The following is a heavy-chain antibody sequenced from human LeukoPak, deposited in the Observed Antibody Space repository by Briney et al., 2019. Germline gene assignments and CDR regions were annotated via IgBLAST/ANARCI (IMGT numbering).Heavy chain of an antibody. CDR3: ARGGYYSVF. Sequence: GGSLRLSCAASGFTFSNYAMNWVRQAPGKGLEWVANIKQDGSEKYYVDSVKGRFTISRDNAKNSLYLQMNSLRAEDTAVYYCARGGYYSVFWGQGTLVTVSS. CDR1: GFTFSNYA. V-gene: IGHV3-7*04. J-gene: IGHJ4*02. CDR2: IKQDGSEK. D-gene: IGHD3-3*01.